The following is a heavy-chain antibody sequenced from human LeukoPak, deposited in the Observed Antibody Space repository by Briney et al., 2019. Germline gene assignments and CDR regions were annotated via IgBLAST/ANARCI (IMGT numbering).Heavy chain of an antibody. CDR3: ARVRSVDCDSSGYYSRPEEGFDY. Sequence: SETLSLTCTVSGGSISSYYWSWIRQPPGKGLEWIGYIYYSGSTNYNPSLKSRVTISVDTSKNQFSLKLSSVTAADTAVYYCARVRSVDCDSSGYYSRPEEGFDYWGQGTLVTVSS. J-gene: IGHJ4*02. D-gene: IGHD3-22*01. V-gene: IGHV4-59*01. CDR1: GGSISSYY. CDR2: IYYSGST.